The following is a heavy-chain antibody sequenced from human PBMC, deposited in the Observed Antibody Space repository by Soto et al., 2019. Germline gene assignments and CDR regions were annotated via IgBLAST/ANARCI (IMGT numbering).Heavy chain of an antibody. CDR3: HRVVTATWWFGP. CDR1: GYSFTSGYS. Sequence: KTSETLSLTCAVSGYSFTSGYSWGWIRQSPGKGLEWIGSIYHSGSTYYNPSLRSRVTISVDTSKNQLSLKLSSVTAADTAVYYCHRVVTATWWFGPWGQGTLVTV. J-gene: IGHJ5*02. D-gene: IGHD2-15*01. V-gene: IGHV4-38-2*01. CDR2: IYHSGST.